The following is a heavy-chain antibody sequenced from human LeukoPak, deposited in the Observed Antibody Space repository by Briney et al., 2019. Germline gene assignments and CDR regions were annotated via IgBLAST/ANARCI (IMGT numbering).Heavy chain of an antibody. CDR1: GFTFSTYE. Sequence: GGSLRLSCAASGFTFSTYEMNWVRQAPGKGLEWVSYISSTGSNIYYADSVKGRFTISRDNAKNSLYLLMNSLRAEDTAVYYCARVGCSSTSCYVESEVHDAFDIWGQGTMVTVSS. D-gene: IGHD2-2*01. CDR3: ARVGCSSTSCYVESEVHDAFDI. V-gene: IGHV3-48*03. CDR2: ISSTGSNI. J-gene: IGHJ3*02.